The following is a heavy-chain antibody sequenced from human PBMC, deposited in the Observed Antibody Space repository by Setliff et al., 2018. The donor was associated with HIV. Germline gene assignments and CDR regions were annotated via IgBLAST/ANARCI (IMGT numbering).Heavy chain of an antibody. V-gene: IGHV1-18*01. CDR2: FIAVLDIT. Sequence: ASVKVSCKASGYTFTSYGINWVRQAPGQGLEWMGQFIAVLDITSYAQKFQGRLTITADESTSTMYMELSSLRSDDTAVYYCAGPRGDEAFDIWGQGTMVTVSS. CDR3: AGPRGDEAFDI. D-gene: IGHD3-10*01. J-gene: IGHJ3*02. CDR1: GYTFTSYG.